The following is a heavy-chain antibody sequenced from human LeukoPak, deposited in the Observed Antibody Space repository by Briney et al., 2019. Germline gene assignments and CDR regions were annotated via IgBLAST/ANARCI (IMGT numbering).Heavy chain of an antibody. D-gene: IGHD3-10*01. CDR2: ISSSSSYI. CDR1: GFTFSTYT. J-gene: IGHJ4*02. CDR3: ARDHGSGSYPYYFDY. Sequence: GGSLRLSCSASGFTFSTYTINWVRQAPGKGLEWVSSISSSSSYIYYADSVKGRFTISRDNAKNSLYLQMTSLRAEDTAVYYCARDHGSGSYPYYFDYWGQGTLVTVSS. V-gene: IGHV3-21*01.